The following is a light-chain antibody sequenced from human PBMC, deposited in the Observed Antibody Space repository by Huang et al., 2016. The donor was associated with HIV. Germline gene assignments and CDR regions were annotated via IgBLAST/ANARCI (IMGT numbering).Light chain of an antibody. Sequence: DIQMTQSPSSLSASVGDSVSISCRATENITSFLYWYHQKPGTAPRLLIYGTSTLQSGVPSRFSGRGSWTDFTLTIRSLQPEDIGTYYCQQSFSTLTFGGGTKVQIK. CDR3: QQSFSTLT. V-gene: IGKV1-39*01. J-gene: IGKJ4*01. CDR1: ENITSF. CDR2: GTS.